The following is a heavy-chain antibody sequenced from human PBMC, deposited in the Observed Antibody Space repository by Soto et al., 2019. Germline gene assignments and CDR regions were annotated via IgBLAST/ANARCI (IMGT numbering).Heavy chain of an antibody. D-gene: IGHD3-3*01. CDR3: XXXXXYDFWSGYYTGYYFDY. J-gene: IGHJ4*02. Sequence: QVQLQQWGAGLLKPSETLSLTCAVYGGSFSGYYWSWIRQPPGKGLEWIGEINHSGSTNYNPSLKSRVTISVDTSKNQFSLKXXXVTAXXXXXXXXXXXXXYDFWSGYYTGYYFDYWGQGXLVTVSS. V-gene: IGHV4-34*01. CDR2: INHSGST. CDR1: GGSFSGYY.